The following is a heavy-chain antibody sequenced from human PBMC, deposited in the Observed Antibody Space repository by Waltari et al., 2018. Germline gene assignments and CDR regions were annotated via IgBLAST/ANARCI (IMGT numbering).Heavy chain of an antibody. D-gene: IGHD6-19*01. CDR3: AISGPNWFDP. CDR2: IYTSGST. J-gene: IGHJ5*02. V-gene: IGHV4-61*02. CDR1: GGSISSGSYY. Sequence: QVQLQESGPGLVKPSQTLSLTCTVSGGSISSGSYYWSWIRQPAGKGLEWIGRIYTSGSTNYNPSLKSRVTISVDTSKNQFSLKLSSVTAADTAVYYCAISGPNWFDPWGQGTLVTVSS.